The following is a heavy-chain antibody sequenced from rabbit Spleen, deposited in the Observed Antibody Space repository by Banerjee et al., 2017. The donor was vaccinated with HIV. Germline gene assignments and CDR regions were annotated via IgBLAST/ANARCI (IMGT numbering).Heavy chain of an antibody. CDR2: IVGGSSGST. CDR3: ARDAGSSGYYFTL. Sequence: QSLEESGGDLVKPGASLTLTCTASGFDFNINYYMCWVRQAPGKGLEWIACIVGGSSGSTAYASWVNGRFTISKTSSTTVTLQMTGLTAADTATYFCARDAGSSGYYFTLWGPGTLVTVS. D-gene: IGHD8-1*01. CDR1: GFDFNINYY. J-gene: IGHJ4*01. V-gene: IGHV1S40*01.